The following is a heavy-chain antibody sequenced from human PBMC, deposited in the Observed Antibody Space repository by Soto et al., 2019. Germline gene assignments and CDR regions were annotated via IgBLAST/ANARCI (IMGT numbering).Heavy chain of an antibody. CDR2: IGTAGDT. D-gene: IGHD6-19*01. V-gene: IGHV3-13*01. CDR1: GFTFSSYD. J-gene: IGHJ4*02. Sequence: PGGSLRLSCAASGFTFSSYDMHWVRKATGKGLEWVSAIGTAGDTYYPGSVTGRFTISRENAKYSLYLQMNSLRAVHTAVYYCARECSSGSVDCWGQGSMVTVSS. CDR3: ARECSSGSVDC.